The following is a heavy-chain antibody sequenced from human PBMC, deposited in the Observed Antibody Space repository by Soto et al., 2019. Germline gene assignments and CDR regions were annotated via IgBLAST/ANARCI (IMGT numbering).Heavy chain of an antibody. V-gene: IGHV1-18*04. J-gene: IGHJ6*02. Sequence: VASVKVSCKASGYTFTSYGISWVRQAPGQGLEWMGWISAYNGNTNYAQKLQGRVTMTTDTSTSTAYMELRSLRSDDTAVYYCARDESSYCGGDCYDYYYYGMDVWGQGTTVTVSS. CDR1: GYTFTSYG. CDR3: ARDESSYCGGDCYDYYYYGMDV. D-gene: IGHD2-21*02. CDR2: ISAYNGNT.